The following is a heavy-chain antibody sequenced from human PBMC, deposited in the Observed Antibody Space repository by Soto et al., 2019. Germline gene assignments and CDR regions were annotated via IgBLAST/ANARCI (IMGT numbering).Heavy chain of an antibody. J-gene: IGHJ4*02. CDR2: IIPIFGTA. V-gene: IGHV1-69*01. D-gene: IGHD6-13*01. Sequence: QVQLVRSGAEVKKPGSSVKVSCKVSGGTFSTYVLSWVRQAPGQGLEWMGGIIPIFGTANYAQEFQGRVTITADESTDTAYMELSSLKSEDTAVYYCARGIAAAGTSDYWGQGTLVTVSS. CDR3: ARGIAAAGTSDY. CDR1: GGTFSTYV.